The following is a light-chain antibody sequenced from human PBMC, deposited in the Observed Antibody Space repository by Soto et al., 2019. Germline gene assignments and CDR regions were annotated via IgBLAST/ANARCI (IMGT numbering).Light chain of an antibody. Sequence: DIQMTQSPSSLSASVGDRVTITCRASQSISNYLNWYQQKPGKAPKLLIYGATSLQSGVPSRFSGSASGTDFTLTISSLQPEDFATYYCQQSYSSHTFGQGTKLEIK. CDR3: QQSYSSHT. CDR1: QSISNY. V-gene: IGKV1-39*01. CDR2: GAT. J-gene: IGKJ2*01.